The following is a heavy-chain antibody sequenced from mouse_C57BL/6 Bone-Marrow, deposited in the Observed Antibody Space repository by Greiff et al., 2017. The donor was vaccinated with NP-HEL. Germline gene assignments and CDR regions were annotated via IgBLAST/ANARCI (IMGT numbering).Heavy chain of an antibody. CDR3: ARTYYSNLHWYFDV. CDR1: GYSFTGYY. D-gene: IGHD2-5*01. V-gene: IGHV1-42*01. J-gene: IGHJ1*03. Sequence: EVQLQQSGPELVKPGASVKISCKASGYSFTGYYMNWVKQSPEKSLEWIGEINPSTGGTTYNQKFKAKATLTVDKSSSTAYMQLKSLTSEDSAVYYCARTYYSNLHWYFDVWGTGTTVTVSS. CDR2: INPSTGGT.